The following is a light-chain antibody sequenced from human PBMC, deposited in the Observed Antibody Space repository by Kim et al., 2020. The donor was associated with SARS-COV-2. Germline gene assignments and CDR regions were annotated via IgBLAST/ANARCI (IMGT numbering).Light chain of an antibody. V-gene: IGLV3-1*01. CDR3: QAWDSSTVV. CDR1: KLGDKY. CDR2: QDS. Sequence: SYELTQPPSVSVSPGQTASITCSVDKLGDKYACWYQQKPGQSPVLVIYQDSKRPSGIPERFSGSNSGNTATLTIRGTQAMDEADYYCQAWDSSTVVFGGGTQLTVL. J-gene: IGLJ2*01.